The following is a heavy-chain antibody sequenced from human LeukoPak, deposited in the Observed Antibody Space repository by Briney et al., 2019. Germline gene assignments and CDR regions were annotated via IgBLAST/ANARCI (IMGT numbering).Heavy chain of an antibody. CDR3: ARGLTDFGIDY. D-gene: IGHD3-3*01. J-gene: IGHJ4*02. CDR2: INWSGGST. CDR1: GFTFDDYG. V-gene: IGHV3-20*04. Sequence: PGGSLRLSCAASGFTFDDYGMSWVRQAPGKGLECVSGINWSGGSTAYADSVKGRFTISSHNTKNSLSMQITTLTLEDTALYYCARGLTDFGIDYWGQGTLVTVSS.